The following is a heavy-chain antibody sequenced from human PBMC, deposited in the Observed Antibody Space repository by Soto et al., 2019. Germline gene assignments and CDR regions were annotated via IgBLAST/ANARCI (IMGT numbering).Heavy chain of an antibody. Sequence: EVQLVESGGGLVQPGGSLKLSCAASGFIFSGSAIHWVRQASGKGLEWVGRTRSKANSYATAYAASVKGRFTISRDDSKNTAYLQMSSLKTEDTAVYYCTTHGDGYNADYDYWGQGTLVTVSS. CDR2: TRSKANSYAT. J-gene: IGHJ4*02. V-gene: IGHV3-73*01. D-gene: IGHD5-12*01. CDR1: GFIFSGSA. CDR3: TTHGDGYNADYDY.